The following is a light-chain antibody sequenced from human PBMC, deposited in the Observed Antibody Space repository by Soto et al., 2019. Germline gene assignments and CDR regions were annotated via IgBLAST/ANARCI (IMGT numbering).Light chain of an antibody. V-gene: IGKV1-33*01. Sequence: DVHMTQSPSSLSASVGNRVTIPCQASQDISNYFNWYQQKPGKAPKVLIYDASNLGTGVPSRFSGSGSGTDFTFSISSLKPEDVATYYCQQYDGLPTFGQGTRLEIK. CDR2: DAS. CDR3: QQYDGLPT. J-gene: IGKJ5*01. CDR1: QDISNY.